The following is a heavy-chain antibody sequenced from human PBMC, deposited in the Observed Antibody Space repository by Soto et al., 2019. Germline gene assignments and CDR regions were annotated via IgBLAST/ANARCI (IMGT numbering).Heavy chain of an antibody. D-gene: IGHD3-22*01. CDR3: ARGVNYYDSSAPFDP. V-gene: IGHV1-69*13. J-gene: IGHJ5*02. Sequence: SVKVSCKASGGTFSSYAISWVRQAPGQGLEWMGGIIPIFGTANYAQKFQGRVTITADESTSTAYMELSSLRSEDTAVYYCARGVNYYDSSAPFDPWGQGTLVTVSS. CDR2: IIPIFGTA. CDR1: GGTFSSYA.